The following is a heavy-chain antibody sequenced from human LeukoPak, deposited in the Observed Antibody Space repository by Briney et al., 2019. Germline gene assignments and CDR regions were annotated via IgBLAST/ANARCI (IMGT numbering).Heavy chain of an antibody. D-gene: IGHD3-10*01. CDR3: ARGGRPDY. J-gene: IGHJ4*02. Sequence: GGSLRLSCAASGFTFSRFWMSWVRQAPGKGLEWVANIKQDGSEKYYVDSVKGRFAISRDNAKNSLYLQMNSLRAEDTAVYYCARGGRPDYWGQGTLVTVSS. V-gene: IGHV3-7*01. CDR1: GFTFSRFW. CDR2: IKQDGSEK.